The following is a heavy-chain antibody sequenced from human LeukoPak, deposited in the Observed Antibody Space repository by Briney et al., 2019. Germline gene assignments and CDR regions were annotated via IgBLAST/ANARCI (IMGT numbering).Heavy chain of an antibody. Sequence: GGSLRLSCAASGFTVSSNYMSWVRQAPGKGLEWVSVIYSGGSTYYADSVKGRFTISRDNYKNTLYLQMNSLRAEDTAVYYCARGFFSSWPADYWGQGTLVTVSS. J-gene: IGHJ4*02. V-gene: IGHV3-53*01. D-gene: IGHD6-13*01. CDR2: IYSGGST. CDR1: GFTVSSNY. CDR3: ARGFFSSWPADY.